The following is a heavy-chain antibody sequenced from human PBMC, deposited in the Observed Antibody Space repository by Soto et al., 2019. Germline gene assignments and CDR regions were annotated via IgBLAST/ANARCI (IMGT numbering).Heavy chain of an antibody. Sequence: SETRSLTRTVSGVSISNYCRTWIRQPPGKALEWIGYVYYSGITNYNPSLKSRLTMSVDTSKNKFSLKLSSVTAADTAVYFCVRDLTIGGFFDPWGQGTLVTVS. CDR2: VYYSGIT. CDR3: VRDLTIGGFFDP. V-gene: IGHV4-59*01. J-gene: IGHJ5*02. CDR1: GVSISNYC. D-gene: IGHD3-10*01.